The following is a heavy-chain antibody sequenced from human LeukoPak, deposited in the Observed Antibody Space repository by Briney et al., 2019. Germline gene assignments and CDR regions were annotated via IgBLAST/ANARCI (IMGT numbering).Heavy chain of an antibody. CDR1: GFTFSSYE. CDR3: ASVSGYYSYYFDY. J-gene: IGHJ4*02. Sequence: PGGSLRLSCAASGFTFSSYEMNWVRQAPGKGLEWVSYISSSGSTIYYADSVKGRFTISRDNAKNSLYLQMNSLRAEDTAVYYCASVSGYYSYYFDYWGQGTLVTVSS. V-gene: IGHV3-48*03. D-gene: IGHD3-22*01. CDR2: ISSSGSTI.